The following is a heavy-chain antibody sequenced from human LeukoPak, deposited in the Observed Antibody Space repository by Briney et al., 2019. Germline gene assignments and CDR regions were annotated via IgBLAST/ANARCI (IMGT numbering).Heavy chain of an antibody. V-gene: IGHV1-46*01. CDR3: VRGLVINYYYMDV. D-gene: IGHD2-8*02. Sequence: GASVKVSCKASGYTFIRHFIRWGRQAPGQGPEWMGIINLTDGDTTDTRKSQGTVTTTRDMTTRTVYIEQSRLISHESALSYCVRGLVINYYYMDVWSKGTTVTVSS. CDR2: INLTDGDT. CDR1: GYTFIRHF. J-gene: IGHJ6*03.